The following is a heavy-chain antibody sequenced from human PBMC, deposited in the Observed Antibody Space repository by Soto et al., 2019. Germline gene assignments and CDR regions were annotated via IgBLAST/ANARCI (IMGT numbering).Heavy chain of an antibody. J-gene: IGHJ4*02. Sequence: PSETLSLTCTVSGGSISSGDYYWSWIRQPPGEGLEWIGYISYSGSAYYNPSLKSRVTISVDASKSQFSLELSSVTAADTAVYYCARESLNFYDNSGFYVWGQGTLVTVS. CDR2: ISYSGSA. V-gene: IGHV4-30-4*01. CDR1: GGSISSGDYY. D-gene: IGHD3-22*01. CDR3: ARESLNFYDNSGFYV.